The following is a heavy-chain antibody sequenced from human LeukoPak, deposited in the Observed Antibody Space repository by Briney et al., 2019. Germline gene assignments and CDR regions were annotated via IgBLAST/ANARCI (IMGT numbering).Heavy chain of an antibody. CDR3: ARSYYDSSGYYPLDY. J-gene: IGHJ4*02. D-gene: IGHD3-22*01. V-gene: IGHV4-38-2*02. CDR2: IYYSGST. CDR1: GYTFTSYY. Sequence: SCKASGYTFTSYYMHWIRQPPGKGLEWIGSIYYSGSTYYNPSLKSRVTISVDTSKNQFSLKLSSVTAADTAVYYCARSYYDSSGYYPLDYWGQGTLVTVSS.